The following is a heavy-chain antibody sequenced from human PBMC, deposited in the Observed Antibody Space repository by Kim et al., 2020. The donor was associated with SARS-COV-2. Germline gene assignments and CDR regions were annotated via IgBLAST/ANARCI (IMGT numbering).Heavy chain of an antibody. CDR2: ITPNGDDT. Sequence: GGSLRLSCAASGFTFGSYAMSWVRQAPGKGLEWVSSITPNGDDTFSIGSVKGRFTISRDNSKNTLYLQMNSLRAEDTALYYCAKDRMMGTTGLCFQRWGQGTLITVS. V-gene: IGHV3-23*01. CDR3: AKDRMMGTTGLCFQR. CDR1: GFTFGSYA. J-gene: IGHJ1*01. D-gene: IGHD2-8*02.